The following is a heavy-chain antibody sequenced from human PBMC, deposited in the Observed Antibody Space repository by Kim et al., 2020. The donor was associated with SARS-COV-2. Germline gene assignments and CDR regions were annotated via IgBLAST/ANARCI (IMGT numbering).Heavy chain of an antibody. CDR1: GFTFSSYA. CDR2: ISGSGGST. CDR3: AKDRRGATVIFYYYGMDV. V-gene: IGHV3-23*01. Sequence: GGSLRLSCAASGFTFSSYAMSWVRQAPGKGLEWVSAISGSGGSTYYADSVKGRFTISRDNSKNTLYLQMNSLRAEDTAVYYCAKDRRGATVIFYYYGMDVWGQGTTVTVSS. J-gene: IGHJ6*02. D-gene: IGHD1-26*01.